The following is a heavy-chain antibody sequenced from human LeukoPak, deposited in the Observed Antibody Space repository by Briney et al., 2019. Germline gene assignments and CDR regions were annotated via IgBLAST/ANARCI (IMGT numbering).Heavy chain of an antibody. CDR3: ARRKVAAPVDS. J-gene: IGHJ4*02. V-gene: IGHV4-38-2*01. D-gene: IGHD2-15*01. Sequence: SQTLSLTCAVSGDSISSGYYWGWIRQPPGQGLEWIGSNSGSTYYNPSLKSPVTISVDTSRNQFSLKLSSVTAADTAVYYCARRKVAAPVDSWGQGTLVTVSS. CDR1: GDSISSGYY. CDR2: NSGST.